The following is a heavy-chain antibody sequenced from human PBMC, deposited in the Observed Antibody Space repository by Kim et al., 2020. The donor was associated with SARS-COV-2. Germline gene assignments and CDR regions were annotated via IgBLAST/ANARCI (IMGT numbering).Heavy chain of an antibody. Sequence: SETLSLTCAVYGGSFSGYYWSWIRQPPGKGLEWIGEINHSGSTNYNPSLKSRVTISVDTSKNQFSLKLSSVTAADTAVYYCARGLGWGYSSSHLHVGAYYVGYWGQGTLVTVSS. CDR1: GGSFSGYY. J-gene: IGHJ4*02. CDR3: ARGLGWGYSSSHLHVGAYYVGY. V-gene: IGHV4-34*01. CDR2: INHSGST. D-gene: IGHD6-13*01.